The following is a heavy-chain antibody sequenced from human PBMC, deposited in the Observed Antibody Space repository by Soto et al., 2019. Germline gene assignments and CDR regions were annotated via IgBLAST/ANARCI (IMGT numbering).Heavy chain of an antibody. CDR1: GGSISSGDYY. CDR2: IYYSGST. V-gene: IGHV4-30-4*01. CDR3: ARERKYYYDSSGYRSLNAFDI. Sequence: PSETLSLTCTVSGGSISSGDYYWSWIRQPPGKGLEWIGYIYYSGSTYYNPSLKSRVTISVDTSKNQFSLKLSSVTAADTAVYYCARERKYYYDSSGYRSLNAFDIWGQGTMVT. D-gene: IGHD3-22*01. J-gene: IGHJ3*02.